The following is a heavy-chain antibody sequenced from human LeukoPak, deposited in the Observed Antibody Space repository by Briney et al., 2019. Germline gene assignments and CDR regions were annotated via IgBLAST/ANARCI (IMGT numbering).Heavy chain of an antibody. V-gene: IGHV3-30*02. J-gene: IGHJ3*02. CDR3: AKDFLYYDILTGYRDSDAFDI. CDR1: RFTFSSYG. Sequence: GGSLRLSCAASRFTFSSYGMHWVRQAPGKGLEWVAFIRHDGSNKYYADSVKGRFTISRDNSKNTLYLQMNSLRAEDTAVYYCAKDFLYYDILTGYRDSDAFDIWGQGTMVTVSS. D-gene: IGHD3-9*01. CDR2: IRHDGSNK.